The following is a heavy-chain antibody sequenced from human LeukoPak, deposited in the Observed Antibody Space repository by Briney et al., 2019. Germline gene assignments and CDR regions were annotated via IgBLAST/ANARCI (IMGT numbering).Heavy chain of an antibody. Sequence: SETLSLTCAVYGGSFSGYYWSWIRQPPGKGLEWIGEINHSGSTNYNPSLKSRVTISVDTSKNQFSLKLSSVTAADTAVYYCARDHVGRIVVVSWGQGTLVTVSS. CDR3: ARDHVGRIVVVS. CDR2: INHSGST. CDR1: GGSFSGYY. V-gene: IGHV4-34*01. J-gene: IGHJ4*02. D-gene: IGHD3-22*01.